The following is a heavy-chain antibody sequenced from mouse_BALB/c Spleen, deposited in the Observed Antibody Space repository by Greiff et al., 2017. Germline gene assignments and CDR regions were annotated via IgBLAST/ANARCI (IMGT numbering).Heavy chain of an antibody. CDR2: ILPGSGST. CDR1: GYTFSSYW. CDR3: ARGDGYYNYAMDY. D-gene: IGHD2-3*01. V-gene: IGHV1-9*01. J-gene: IGHJ4*01. Sequence: QVQLQQSGAELMKPGASVKISCKATGYTFSSYWIEWVKQRPGHGLEWIGEILPGSGSTNYNEKFKGKATFTADTSSNTAYMQLSSLTSEDSAVYYCARGDGYYNYAMDYWGQGTSVTVSS.